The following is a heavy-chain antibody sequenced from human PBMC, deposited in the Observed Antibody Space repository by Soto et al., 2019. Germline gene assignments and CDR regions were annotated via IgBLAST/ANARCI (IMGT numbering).Heavy chain of an antibody. V-gene: IGHV4-31*03. J-gene: IGHJ6*02. CDR3: ARGSSIAGLYYGMDV. CDR1: GGSISSGGYY. D-gene: IGHD6-6*01. CDR2: NYYSGIT. Sequence: QVQLQESGPGLLKPSQTLSLTCTVSGGSISSGGYYWTWIRQHPGKGLEWIGYNYYSGITYYNPSLKSRVTISLDTSKNQFSLKVSSVTAADTAVYYCARGSSIAGLYYGMDVWGQGTTVTVSS.